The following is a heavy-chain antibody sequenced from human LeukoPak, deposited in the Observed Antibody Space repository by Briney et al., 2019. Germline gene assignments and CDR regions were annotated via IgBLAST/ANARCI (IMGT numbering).Heavy chain of an antibody. CDR2: ISGSGGNT. D-gene: IGHD3-3*01. J-gene: IGHJ3*02. CDR1: GLTFSSYA. V-gene: IGHV3-23*01. CDR3: ATERAIILFGAFDI. Sequence: GGSLRLSCAASGLTFSSYAMNWVRQAPGKGLEWVSAISGSGGNTYYADSVKGRFTISRDNSKNTLYLQMNSLRAEDTAVYYCATERAIILFGAFDIWGQGTMVTVSS.